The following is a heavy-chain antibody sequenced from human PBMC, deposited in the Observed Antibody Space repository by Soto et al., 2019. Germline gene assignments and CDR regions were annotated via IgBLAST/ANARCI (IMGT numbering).Heavy chain of an antibody. V-gene: IGHV3-23*01. J-gene: IGHJ3*02. CDR2: ISGSGGST. Sequence: GGSLRLSCAASGFTFSSYAMSWVRQAPGKGLEWVSAISGSGGSTYYADSVMGRFTISRDNSKNTLYLQMNSLRAEDTAVYYCAKDRIVVVVAGPDAFDIWGQGTMVTVSS. CDR1: GFTFSSYA. CDR3: AKDRIVVVVAGPDAFDI. D-gene: IGHD2-15*01.